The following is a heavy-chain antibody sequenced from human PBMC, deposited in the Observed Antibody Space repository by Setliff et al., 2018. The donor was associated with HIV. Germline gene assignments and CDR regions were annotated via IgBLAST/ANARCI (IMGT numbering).Heavy chain of an antibody. CDR2: INHSGST. D-gene: IGHD6-6*01. CDR1: GGSFSGYY. Sequence: KPSETLSLTCAVYGGSFSGYYWSWIRQPPGKGLEWIGEINHSGSTNYNPSLKSRVTISVDTSKNQFSLELSSVTAADTAVYYCARSPSYSSSFSYYYYSMDVWGQGTTVTVSS. J-gene: IGHJ6*02. V-gene: IGHV4-34*01. CDR3: ARSPSYSSSFSYYYYSMDV.